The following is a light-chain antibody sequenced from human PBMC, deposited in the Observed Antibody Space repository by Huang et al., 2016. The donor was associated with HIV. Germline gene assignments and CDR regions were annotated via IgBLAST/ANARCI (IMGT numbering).Light chain of an antibody. V-gene: IGKV3-15*01. Sequence: EIVMTQSPGTLSLSPGERATLSCRPSQSVSSNLAWYQHKPGQAPRLRIYGASTRATGVPARFSGSGSGTEFTLTISSLQPDDFVVYYCQQYQDWPRTFGQGTKVEIK. J-gene: IGKJ1*01. CDR2: GAS. CDR1: QSVSSN. CDR3: QQYQDWPRT.